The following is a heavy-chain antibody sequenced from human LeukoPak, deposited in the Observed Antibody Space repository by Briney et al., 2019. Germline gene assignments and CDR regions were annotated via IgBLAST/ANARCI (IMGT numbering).Heavy chain of an antibody. CDR2: INHSGST. CDR1: GGSFSGYY. D-gene: IGHD6-19*01. J-gene: IGHJ6*03. CDR3: ARDPGGSSGWYVGNAQYYYYMDV. V-gene: IGHV4-34*01. Sequence: SETLSLTCAVYGGSFSGYYWSWIRQPPGKGLEWIGEINHSGSTNYNPSLKSRGTISVDTSKNQFSLKLSSVTAADTAVYYCARDPGGSSGWYVGNAQYYYYMDVWGKGTTVTVSS.